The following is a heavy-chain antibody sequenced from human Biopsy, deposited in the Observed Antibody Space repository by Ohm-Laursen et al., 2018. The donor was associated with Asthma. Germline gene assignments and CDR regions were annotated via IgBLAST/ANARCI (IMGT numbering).Heavy chain of an antibody. CDR3: ARGQKSAGDRWFDP. CDR1: GYTFIGCH. J-gene: IGHJ5*02. D-gene: IGHD6-13*01. Sequence: GASVKVSCKVSGYTFIGCHIHWMRQAPGQGLEWMARINPNSGGTNYAQKFQGRVTMTRDTSISTAYMEVSRLRSDVTAVYYCARGQKSAGDRWFDPWGQGTLVTVSS. CDR2: INPNSGGT. V-gene: IGHV1-2*06.